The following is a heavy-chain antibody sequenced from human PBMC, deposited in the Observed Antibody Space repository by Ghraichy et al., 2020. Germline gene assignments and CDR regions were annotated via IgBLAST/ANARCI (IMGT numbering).Heavy chain of an antibody. J-gene: IGHJ4*02. CDR3: AREGSAYCSSTSCYDSADY. D-gene: IGHD2-2*01. Sequence: ASVKVSFKASGYTFTSYGISWVRQAPGQGLEWMGWISAYNGNTNYAQKLQGRVTMTTDTSTSTAYMELRSLRSDDTAVYYCAREGSAYCSSTSCYDSADYWGQGTLVTVSS. CDR2: ISAYNGNT. V-gene: IGHV1-18*01. CDR1: GYTFTSYG.